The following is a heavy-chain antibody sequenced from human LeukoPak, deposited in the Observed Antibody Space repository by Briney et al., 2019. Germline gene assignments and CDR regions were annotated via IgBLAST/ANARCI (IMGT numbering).Heavy chain of an antibody. V-gene: IGHV3-23*01. D-gene: IGHD2-2*02. J-gene: IGHJ1*01. CDR3: ARGDVVVPAAIEYFQH. CDR2: TTGSSGDT. CDR1: GFTFSDYA. Sequence: PGGTLRLSCAASGFTFSDYALSWVRQTPGKVLEWVAATTGSSGDTYHADSVKGRFAISRDNSKNTLYLQMNSLRAEDTAVYYCARGDVVVPAAIEYFQHWGQGTLVTVSS.